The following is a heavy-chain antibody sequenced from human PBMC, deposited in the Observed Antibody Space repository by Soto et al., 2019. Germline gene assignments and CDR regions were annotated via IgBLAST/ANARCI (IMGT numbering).Heavy chain of an antibody. J-gene: IGHJ4*02. D-gene: IGHD1-1*01. CDR3: ARGRYGDY. CDR2: ISAHNGNT. V-gene: IGHV1-18*01. CDR1: GYAFTTYG. Sequence: QVHLVQSGAEVKKPGASVKVSCKGSGYAFTTYGIIWVRQAPGQGLEWMGWISAHNGNTNYAQKLQGRVTVTRDTSTSTAYMELTSLISDGTAVYYCARGRYGDYWGQGALVTVSS.